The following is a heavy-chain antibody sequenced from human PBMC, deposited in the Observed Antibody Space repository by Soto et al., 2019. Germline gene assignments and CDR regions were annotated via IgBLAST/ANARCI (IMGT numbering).Heavy chain of an antibody. J-gene: IGHJ6*02. Sequence: PSETLSLTCAVYGGSFSGYYWSWIRQPPGKGLEWIGEINHSGSTNYNPSLKSRVTISVDTSKNQFSLKLSSVTAADTAVYYCATSIAAPDPYYYYYYGMDVWGQGTTVTVSS. CDR1: GGSFSGYY. CDR2: INHSGST. V-gene: IGHV4-34*01. D-gene: IGHD6-6*01. CDR3: ATSIAAPDPYYYYYYGMDV.